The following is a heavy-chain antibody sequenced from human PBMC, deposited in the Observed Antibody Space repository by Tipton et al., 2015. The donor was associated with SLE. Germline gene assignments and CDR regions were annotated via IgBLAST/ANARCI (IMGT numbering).Heavy chain of an antibody. Sequence: SLRLSCAASGFTSSSYGMHWVRQAPGKGLEWVAVIWYDGSNKYYADSVKGRFTISRDNSKNTLYLQMNSLRAEDTAVYYCARDNSEATAMAPWGQGTLVTVSS. J-gene: IGHJ4*02. V-gene: IGHV3-33*01. CDR1: GFTSSSYG. D-gene: IGHD5-18*01. CDR2: IWYDGSNK. CDR3: ARDNSEATAMAP.